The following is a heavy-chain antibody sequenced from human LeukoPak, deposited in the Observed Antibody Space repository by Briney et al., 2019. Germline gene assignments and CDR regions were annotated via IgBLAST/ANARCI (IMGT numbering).Heavy chain of an antibody. CDR3: AKSEITMIVGGDYFDY. V-gene: IGHV3-30*18. CDR2: ISYDGSNK. J-gene: IGHJ4*02. Sequence: GGSLRLSCAASGFTFSSYGMHWVRQAPGKGLEWVAVISYDGSNKYYADSVKGRFTISRDNSKNTLYLQMNSLRAEDTAVYYCAKSEITMIVGGDYFDYWGQGTLVTVSS. CDR1: GFTFSSYG. D-gene: IGHD3-22*01.